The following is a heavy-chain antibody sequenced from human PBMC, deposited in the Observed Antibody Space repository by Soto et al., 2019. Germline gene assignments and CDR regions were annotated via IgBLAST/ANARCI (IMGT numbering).Heavy chain of an antibody. CDR1: GYPFTSYY. D-gene: IGHD3-16*01. V-gene: IGHV1-46*01. J-gene: IGHJ4*02. Sequence: DSVKVSFKASGYPFTSYYMHLVRQAPGQGLEWMGIINPSGGSTSYAQKFQGRVTMTRDTSTSTVYMELSSLRSEDTAVYYCALGGGDGSLSVVWGQGTMVTVSS. CDR2: INPSGGST. CDR3: ALGGGDGSLSVV.